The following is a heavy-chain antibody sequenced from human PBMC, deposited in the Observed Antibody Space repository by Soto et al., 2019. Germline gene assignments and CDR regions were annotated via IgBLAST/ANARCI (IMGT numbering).Heavy chain of an antibody. J-gene: IGHJ5*02. D-gene: IGHD3-10*01. CDR2: IFTRDSET. V-gene: IGHV5-51*01. CDR3: ARGYFDSGHGYDL. CDR1: GHXFNNHW. Sequence: EXLKISCKGPGHXFNNHWVGWVRHTPGKGLEWMGLIFTRDSETNTSPSFQGHVSFSVDNSINTVYLQWTSLNTTDTGIYFCARGYFDSGHGYDLWGQGTLGTVSS.